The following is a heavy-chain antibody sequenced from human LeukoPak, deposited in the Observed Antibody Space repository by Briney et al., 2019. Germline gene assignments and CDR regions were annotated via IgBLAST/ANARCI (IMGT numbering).Heavy chain of an antibody. Sequence: ASVKVSCKASGYTFTGYYMHWVRQAPGQGLEWMGWINPNSGGTNYAQKFQGRVTMTRDTSISTAYVELSRLRSDDTAVYYCARGPGRYGGSYFDYWGQGTLVTVSS. J-gene: IGHJ4*02. D-gene: IGHD1-26*01. CDR2: INPNSGGT. V-gene: IGHV1-2*02. CDR1: GYTFTGYY. CDR3: ARGPGRYGGSYFDY.